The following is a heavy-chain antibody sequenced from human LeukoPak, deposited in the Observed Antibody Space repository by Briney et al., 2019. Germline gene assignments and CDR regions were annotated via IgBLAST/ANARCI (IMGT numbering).Heavy chain of an antibody. J-gene: IGHJ4*02. Sequence: GGSLRLSCAASGFTFSSYSMNWVRQAPGKGLEWVSYISSSSSTIYYADSVKGRFTISRDNAKNSLYLQMNSLRAEDTAVYYCASGYDFWSGYPYFDYWGQGTLVTVSP. D-gene: IGHD3-3*01. CDR2: ISSSSSTI. CDR1: GFTFSSYS. V-gene: IGHV3-48*01. CDR3: ASGYDFWSGYPYFDY.